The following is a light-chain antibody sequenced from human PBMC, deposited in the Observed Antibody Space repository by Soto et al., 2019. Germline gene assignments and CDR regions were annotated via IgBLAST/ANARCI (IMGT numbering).Light chain of an antibody. CDR2: GAS. CDR3: QQYNNWP. J-gene: IGKJ4*01. Sequence: EIVMTQSPATLSVSPGESATLSCRASQSVSSNLAWYQQKPGQAPRLLIYGASTRATGIPARFSGSGSGTEFTLTISSLQSEDFAVYYCQQYNNWPFGGGTKVEIK. V-gene: IGKV3-15*01. CDR1: QSVSSN.